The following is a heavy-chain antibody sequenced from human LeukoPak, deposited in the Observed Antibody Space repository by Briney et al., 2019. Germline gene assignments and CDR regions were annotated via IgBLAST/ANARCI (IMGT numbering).Heavy chain of an antibody. CDR1: GGSISSGPYF. CDR2: IWPSGST. Sequence: SESLSLTCSVSGGSISSGPYFWSWLRQSPGQGLEWIGYIWPSGSTNYNPSLSGRVAISIKTSKNQFSLKLSSVTAADTAVYYCARKPRQLNFDYWGQGTLVAVSS. J-gene: IGHJ4*02. D-gene: IGHD1-14*01. V-gene: IGHV4-30-2*06. CDR3: ARKPRQLNFDY.